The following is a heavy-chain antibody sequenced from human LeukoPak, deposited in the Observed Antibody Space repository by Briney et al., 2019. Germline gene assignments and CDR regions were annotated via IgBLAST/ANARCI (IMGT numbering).Heavy chain of an antibody. D-gene: IGHD6-19*01. V-gene: IGHV3-23*01. CDR2: LGRTGRST. J-gene: IGHJ4*02. CDR3: AKSDSSGWGYFDY. Sequence: GGSLRLSCAASGFTFKDYAMSWVRQAPGKGLEWVSVLGRTGRSTYYADSLKGRFTISRDNSKNTLYLQMNSLRAEDTAVYYCAKSDSSGWGYFDYWGRGMLVTVSS. CDR1: GFTFKDYA.